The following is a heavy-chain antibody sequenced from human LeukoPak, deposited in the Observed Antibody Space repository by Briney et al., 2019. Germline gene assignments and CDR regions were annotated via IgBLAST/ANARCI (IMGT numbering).Heavy chain of an antibody. CDR3: ARSGREATEIDY. CDR2: IDAGNGDT. Sequence: GASVKVSCKASGYTFSDYAMHWVRQAPGQRFEWMGWIDAGNGDTRYSQKFQGRVTITRDTSASTAYIELRSLRSEDTAMYYCARSGREATEIDYWGQGTLVTVSS. CDR1: GYTFSDYA. V-gene: IGHV1-3*01. J-gene: IGHJ4*02. D-gene: IGHD1-1*01.